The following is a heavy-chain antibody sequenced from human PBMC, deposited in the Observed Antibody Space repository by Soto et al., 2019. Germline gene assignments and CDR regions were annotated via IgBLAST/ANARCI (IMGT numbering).Heavy chain of an antibody. Sequence: TLPLTCTVSGGSISSGGYYWSWIRQHPGKGLEWIGYIYYSGSTYYNPSLKSRVTISVDTSKNQFSLKLSSVTAADTAVYYCARAFRARFGEGAPSYYGMDVWGQWTTLTVS. J-gene: IGHJ6*02. V-gene: IGHV4-31*03. CDR2: IYYSGST. CDR3: ARAFRARFGEGAPSYYGMDV. D-gene: IGHD3-10*01. CDR1: GGSISSGGYY.